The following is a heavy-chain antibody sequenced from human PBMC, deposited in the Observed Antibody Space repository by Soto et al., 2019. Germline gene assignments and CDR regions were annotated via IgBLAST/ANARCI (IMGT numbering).Heavy chain of an antibody. Sequence: QVQLQESGPGLVKPSGILSLTCAVSGGSITDKWWSWIRQTPGKGLEWIGEVHHSGSTKYSPSLKSRVTMSVDTSKNDFSLKLFSLTAADTAIYYCAREGDHPFSLGYWGQGTLVTVSS. CDR1: GGSITDKW. CDR3: AREGDHPFSLGY. D-gene: IGHD3-16*01. CDR2: VHHSGST. V-gene: IGHV4-4*02. J-gene: IGHJ4*02.